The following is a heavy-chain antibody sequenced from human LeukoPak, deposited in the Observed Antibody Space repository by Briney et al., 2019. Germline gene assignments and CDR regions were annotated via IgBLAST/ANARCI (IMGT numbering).Heavy chain of an antibody. Sequence: GGSLRLSCAASGFTVSSNYMSWVRQAPGKGLEWVSVIYSGGSTYYADSVKGRFTISRDNSKNTLYLQMNSLRAEDTAVYYCAREPMGGWFDHWGQGTLVTVSS. J-gene: IGHJ5*02. CDR3: AREPMGGWFDH. CDR1: GFTVSSNY. CDR2: IYSGGST. V-gene: IGHV3-53*01. D-gene: IGHD3-10*01.